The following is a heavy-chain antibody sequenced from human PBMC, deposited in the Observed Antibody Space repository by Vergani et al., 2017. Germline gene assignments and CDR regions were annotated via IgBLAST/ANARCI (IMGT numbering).Heavy chain of an antibody. CDR1: GGSISSSSYY. J-gene: IGHJ4*02. V-gene: IGHV4-39*01. Sequence: QLQLQESGPGLVKPSETLSLTCTVSGGSISSSSYYWGWIRQPPGKGLEWIGSIYYSGSTYYNPSLKSRVTISVDTSKNQFSLKLSSVTAADTAVYYCARHTSPRGGGYFDCWGQGTLVTVSS. CDR2: IYYSGST. D-gene: IGHD2-15*01. CDR3: ARHTSPRGGGYFDC.